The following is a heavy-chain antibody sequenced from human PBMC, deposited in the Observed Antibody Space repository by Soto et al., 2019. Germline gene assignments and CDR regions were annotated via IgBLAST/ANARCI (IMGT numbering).Heavy chain of an antibody. V-gene: IGHV2-5*02. CDR2: IYWDDDK. D-gene: IGHD2-15*01. Sequence: QITLKESGPTLVNPTQTLTLTCTFSGFSLSTSGVGVGWIRQPPGKALEWLALIYWDDDKRYSPSLKSRLTLTNDTSKNQVVLTMTNMDPVDTATYYCALRRCSGGSCYSEYFQHWGQGTLVTVSS. CDR1: GFSLSTSGVG. J-gene: IGHJ1*01. CDR3: ALRRCSGGSCYSEYFQH.